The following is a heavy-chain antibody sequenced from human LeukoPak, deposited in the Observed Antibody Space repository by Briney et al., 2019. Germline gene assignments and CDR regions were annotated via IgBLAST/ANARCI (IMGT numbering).Heavy chain of an antibody. CDR3: ARGRRGRTSWYFDL. D-gene: IGHD1-7*01. CDR2: MNPNSGNT. V-gene: IGHV1-8*01. J-gene: IGHJ2*01. Sequence: ASVKVSCKASGCTFTSYDINWVRQATGQGLEWMGWMNPNSGNTGYAQKFQGRVTMTRNTSISTAYMELSSLRSEDTAVYYCARGRRGRTSWYFDLWGRGTLVTVSS. CDR1: GCTFTSYD.